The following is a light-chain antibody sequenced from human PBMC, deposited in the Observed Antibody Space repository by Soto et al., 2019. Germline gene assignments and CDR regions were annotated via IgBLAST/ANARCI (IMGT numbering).Light chain of an antibody. Sequence: QSALTQPDSVSGSPGQSITISCTGTSSDVGGYDYVSWYQQHPDKAPKLMIYDVSNRPSGVSNRFSGSKSGNTASLNISGLQAEDEADYYCCSYTTNGALVFGGGTKVTVL. CDR3: CSYTTNGALV. CDR1: SSDVGGYDY. V-gene: IGLV2-14*01. J-gene: IGLJ2*01. CDR2: DVS.